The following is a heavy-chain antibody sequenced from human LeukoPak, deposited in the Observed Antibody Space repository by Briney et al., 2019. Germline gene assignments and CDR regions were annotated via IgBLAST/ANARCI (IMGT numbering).Heavy chain of an antibody. CDR2: INPSGGST. D-gene: IGHD5-12*01. Sequence: ASVKDSCKASGYTFTSYYMHWVRQAPGQGREWMGIINPSGGSTSYAQKFQGRVTMTRDTSTSTVYMELSSLRSEDTAVYYCARGRPDSGYERPRRFDPWGQGTLVTVSS. J-gene: IGHJ5*02. CDR3: ARGRPDSGYERPRRFDP. V-gene: IGHV1-46*03. CDR1: GYTFTSYY.